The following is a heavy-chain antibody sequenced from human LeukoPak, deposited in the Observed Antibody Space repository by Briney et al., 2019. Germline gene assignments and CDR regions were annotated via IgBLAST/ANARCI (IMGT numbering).Heavy chain of an antibody. D-gene: IGHD6-6*01. Sequence: ASVKVSCKASGYTFTSYAMNWVRQAPGQGLEWMGWINPNSGGTNYAQKFQGWVTMTRDTSISTAYMELSSLRSEDTAVYYCARTRAARGWFDPWGQGTLVTVSS. CDR2: INPNSGGT. J-gene: IGHJ5*02. CDR3: ARTRAARGWFDP. CDR1: GYTFTSYA. V-gene: IGHV1-2*04.